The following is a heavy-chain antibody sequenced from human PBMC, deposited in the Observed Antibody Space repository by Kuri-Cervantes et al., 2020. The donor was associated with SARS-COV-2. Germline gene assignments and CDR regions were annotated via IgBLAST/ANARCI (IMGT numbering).Heavy chain of an antibody. CDR3: ARWYCSGGSCYSRRGWFDP. CDR2: ISYDGSNK. V-gene: IGHV3-30*07. CDR1: GFTFSSYA. J-gene: IGHJ5*02. Sequence: GESLKISCAASGFTFSSYAMHWVRQAPGKGLEWVAVISYDGSNKYYADSVKGRFTISRDNSKNTLYLQMNSLRAEDTAVYYCARWYCSGGSCYSRRGWFDPWGQGTLVTVSS. D-gene: IGHD2-15*01.